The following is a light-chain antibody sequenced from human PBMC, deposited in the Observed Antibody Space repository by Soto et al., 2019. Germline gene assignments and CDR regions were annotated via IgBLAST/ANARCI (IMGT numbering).Light chain of an antibody. CDR2: AIS. J-gene: IGKJ1*01. CDR1: QSISRY. CDR3: LQHNSYPRT. Sequence: DIQMTQSPSSLSASVGDRVTITCRASQSISRYLNWYQQKPGTAPKLLIFAISNLQSGVPSRFSGSGSGTEFSLTISSLQPEDFATYYCLQHNSYPRTFGQGTKVDIK. V-gene: IGKV1-17*01.